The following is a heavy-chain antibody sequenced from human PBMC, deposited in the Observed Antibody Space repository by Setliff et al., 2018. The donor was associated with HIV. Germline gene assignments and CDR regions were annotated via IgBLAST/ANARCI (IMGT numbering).Heavy chain of an antibody. J-gene: IGHJ6*02. D-gene: IGHD2-15*01. CDR1: GASIGSSGDY. CDR3: ARRGESTGSWFSSWYSYDMDV. V-gene: IGHV4-39*01. CDR2: MYYNGKI. Sequence: PSETLSLTCTVSGASIGSSGDYWGWVRQPPGKALEWAGSMYYNGKIFYNPSLRSRVTIFVDSSKNELSLRLQSVTAADTAVYYCARRGESTGSWFSSWYSYDMDVWGQGTTVTVSS.